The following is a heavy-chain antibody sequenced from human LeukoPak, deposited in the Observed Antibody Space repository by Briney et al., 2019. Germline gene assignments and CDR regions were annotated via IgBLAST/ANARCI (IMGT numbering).Heavy chain of an antibody. V-gene: IGHV1-24*01. CDR2: FDPEDGET. J-gene: IGHJ4*02. CDR3: ATGGYSSGWDNFDY. CDR1: GYTLTELS. Sequence: ASVKVSCKVSGYTLTELSMHWVRQAPGKGLEWMGGFDPEDGETIYAQKFQGRVTMTEDTSTDTAYMELSSLRSEDTAVCYCATGGYSSGWDNFDYWGQGTLVTVSS. D-gene: IGHD6-19*01.